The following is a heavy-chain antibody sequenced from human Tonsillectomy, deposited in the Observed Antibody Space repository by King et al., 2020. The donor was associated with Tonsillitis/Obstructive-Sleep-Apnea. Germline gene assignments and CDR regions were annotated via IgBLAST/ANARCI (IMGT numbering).Heavy chain of an antibody. CDR2: ISWDGGNT. CDR1: GFTFDDYT. J-gene: IGHJ6*02. D-gene: IGHD6-19*01. CDR3: AKDTGWYYGLRYYDIDV. V-gene: IGHV3-43*01. Sequence: VQLVESGGVVVQPGGSLRLSCAASGFTFDDYTIHWVRHAPGKGLEWVSLISWDGGNTYYADSVKGRFTISRDNSKNSLSLQMNSLRTEDTALYYCAKDTGWYYGLRYYDIDVWGQGTTVTVSS.